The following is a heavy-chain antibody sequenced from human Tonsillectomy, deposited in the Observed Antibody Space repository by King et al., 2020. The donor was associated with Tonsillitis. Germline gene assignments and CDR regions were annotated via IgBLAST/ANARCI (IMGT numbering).Heavy chain of an antibody. J-gene: IGHJ4*02. CDR2: INTGNGNT. CDR3: ATSPFYYYPDY. CDR1: GYTFTSYA. V-gene: IGHV1-3*04. Sequence: QLVQSGAEVKKPGASVKVSCKASGYTFTSYAMHWVRQAPGQRLEWLGWINTGNGNTKYSQRFQGRVTITRDTSARTAYMELSRLRSEDTAVYYCATSPFYYYPDYWGQGTLVTVSS. D-gene: IGHD3-22*01.